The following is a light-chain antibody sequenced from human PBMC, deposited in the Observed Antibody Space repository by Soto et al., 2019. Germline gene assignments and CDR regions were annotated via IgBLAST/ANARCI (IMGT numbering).Light chain of an antibody. CDR1: QRVSSSY. Sequence: EIVLTQSPGTLYLSPWERVTLYCRASQRVSSSYLAWYQQKPGQAPRLVTYGASSRATGIPDRFSGSGSGTDVTLTISRLEPEDFAVYYCQQYGSSPFTFGHGTKRDI. CDR3: QQYGSSPFT. V-gene: IGKV3-20*01. J-gene: IGKJ3*01. CDR2: GAS.